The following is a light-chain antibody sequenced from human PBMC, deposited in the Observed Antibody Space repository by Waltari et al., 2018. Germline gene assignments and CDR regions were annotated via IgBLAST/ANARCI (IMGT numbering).Light chain of an antibody. V-gene: IGKV4-1*01. Sequence: DIVMTQSPNSLAVPLGERATINCKSSQSVLYSSNNKNYLAWYQQKPGQPPKLLIYWASTRESGVPDRFSGSGSGTDFTLTISSLQAEDVAVYNCQQYYSTPRAFGQGTKLEIK. CDR2: WAS. CDR1: QSVLYSSNNKNY. J-gene: IGKJ2*01. CDR3: QQYYSTPRA.